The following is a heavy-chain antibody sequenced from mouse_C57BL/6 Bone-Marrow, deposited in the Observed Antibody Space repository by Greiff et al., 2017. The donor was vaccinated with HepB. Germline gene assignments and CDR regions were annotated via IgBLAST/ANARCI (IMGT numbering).Heavy chain of an antibody. CDR1: GYSITSGYY. CDR2: ISYDGSN. J-gene: IGHJ2*01. CDR3: ARDPLYYYGSSFDY. V-gene: IGHV3-6*01. Sequence: VQLKESGPGLVKPSQSLSLTCSVTGYSITSGYYWNWIRQFPGNKLEWMGYISYDGSNNYNPSLKNRISITRDTSKNQFFLKLNSVTTEDTATYYCARDPLYYYGSSFDYWGQGTTLTVSS. D-gene: IGHD1-1*01.